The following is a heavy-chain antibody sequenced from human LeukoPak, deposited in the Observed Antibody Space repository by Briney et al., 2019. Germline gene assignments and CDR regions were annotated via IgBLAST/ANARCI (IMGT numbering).Heavy chain of an antibody. D-gene: IGHD3-3*01. CDR3: AREGGFYRPLDY. CDR2: VHLDGRT. V-gene: IGHV4-4*02. J-gene: IGHJ4*02. Sequence: SETLTLTCGVSGGSVINTNWWTWVRQPPGKGLEWIGEVHLDGRTNYNPSLESRLTMSVDVSENQVSLKLTSVTAADTAVYYCAREGGFYRPLDYSDQGTLVTVPS. CDR1: GGSVINTNW.